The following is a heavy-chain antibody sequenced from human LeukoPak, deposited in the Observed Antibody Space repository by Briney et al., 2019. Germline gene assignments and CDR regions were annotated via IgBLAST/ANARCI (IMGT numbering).Heavy chain of an antibody. CDR3: AKIFRYSTDY. J-gene: IGHJ4*02. Sequence: PGGSLRLSRVASGFTFSSYGMHWVRQAPGKGREWVAFIRYDGSNKYYADSVKGRFTISRDNSKNTLYLQMNSLRAEDTAVYYCAKIFRYSTDYWGQGTLVTVSS. D-gene: IGHD6-13*01. CDR2: IRYDGSNK. V-gene: IGHV3-30*02. CDR1: GFTFSSYG.